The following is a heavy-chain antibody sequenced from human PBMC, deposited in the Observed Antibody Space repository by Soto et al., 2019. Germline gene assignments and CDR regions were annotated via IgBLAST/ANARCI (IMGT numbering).Heavy chain of an antibody. J-gene: IGHJ6*02. CDR2: IIPIFRTP. D-gene: IGHD5-12*01. CDR3: ARDKDGLQLGENYYYVLDV. Sequence: QVQLVQSGAEVKKPGSSVKVSCKAFGGTFSSSAISWVRQAPGQGLEWMGGIIPIFRTPDYAQKFQGRVTIISDESTSTAYMELSSMTSEDTAVYYCARDKDGLQLGENYYYVLDVWGQGTTVTVSS. V-gene: IGHV1-69*05. CDR1: GGTFSSSA.